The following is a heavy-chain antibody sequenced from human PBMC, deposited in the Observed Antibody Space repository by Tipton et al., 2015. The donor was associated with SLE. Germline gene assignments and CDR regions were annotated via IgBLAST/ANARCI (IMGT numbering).Heavy chain of an antibody. CDR2: IYYSGST. CDR1: GGSISSSTYY. D-gene: IGHD1/OR15-1a*01. Sequence: TLSLTCTVSGGSISSSTYYWGWIRQSPGKGLEWIGTIYYSGSTYYNPSLKSRVTISVDTSKNQFSLKLSSVTAADTAVYYCASGTEVGRFDYWGQGTLVTVSS. CDR3: ASGTEVGRFDY. V-gene: IGHV4-39*07. J-gene: IGHJ4*02.